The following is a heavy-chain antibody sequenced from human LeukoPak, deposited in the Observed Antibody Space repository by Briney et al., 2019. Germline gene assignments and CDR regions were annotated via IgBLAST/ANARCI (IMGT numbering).Heavy chain of an antibody. CDR3: ARDVVAARGSFDY. J-gene: IGHJ4*02. D-gene: IGHD2-2*01. CDR2: IYSGGST. CDR1: GFTVSSNY. Sequence: PGGSLRLSCAASGFTVSSNYMSWVRQAPGKGLEWVSVIYSGGSTYYADSVKGRFTISRDNSKNTLYLQMNSLRAEDTAVYYCARDVVAARGSFDYWGQGTLVTVSS. V-gene: IGHV3-53*01.